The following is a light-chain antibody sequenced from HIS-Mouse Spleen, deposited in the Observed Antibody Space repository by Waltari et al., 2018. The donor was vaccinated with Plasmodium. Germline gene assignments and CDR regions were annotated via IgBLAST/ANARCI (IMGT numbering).Light chain of an antibody. Sequence: EIVMTQSPPPLSVSPGERATLSCRASQSVSSNLAWYQQKPGQAPRLLIYGASTRATGIPARFSGSGSGTEFTLTISSLQSEDFAVYYCQQYNNWPFTFGPGTKVDIK. CDR1: QSVSSN. CDR2: GAS. CDR3: QQYNNWPFT. J-gene: IGKJ3*01. V-gene: IGKV3-15*01.